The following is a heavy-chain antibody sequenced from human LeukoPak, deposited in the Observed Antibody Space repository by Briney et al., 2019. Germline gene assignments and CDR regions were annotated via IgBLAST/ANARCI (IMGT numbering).Heavy chain of an antibody. Sequence: SETLSLTCTVSGGSINGYYWSWIRQPPEKGLEWIGYIYYRGSTNYNPSLKSRVTVSVDTSKNQFSLKLNSVTAADTAVYYCARADYDTSAYYYIFDYWGQGTLVTVSS. D-gene: IGHD3-22*01. CDR2: IYYRGST. CDR1: GGSINGYY. V-gene: IGHV4-59*01. J-gene: IGHJ4*02. CDR3: ARADYDTSAYYYIFDY.